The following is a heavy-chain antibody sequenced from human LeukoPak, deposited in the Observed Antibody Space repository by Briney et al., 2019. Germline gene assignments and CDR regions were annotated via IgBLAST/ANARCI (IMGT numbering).Heavy chain of an antibody. CDR1: GFTFSSYE. CDR3: ARPSRPYRSTEYFQH. Sequence: GGSLRLSCAASGFTFSSYEMNWVRQVPGKGPEWISYISSSGSTIYYADSVKGRFTISRDNAKNSLYLQMNSLRAEDTAVYYCARPSRPYRSTEYFQHWGQGTLVIVSS. J-gene: IGHJ1*01. V-gene: IGHV3-48*03. CDR2: ISSSGSTI. D-gene: IGHD6-13*01.